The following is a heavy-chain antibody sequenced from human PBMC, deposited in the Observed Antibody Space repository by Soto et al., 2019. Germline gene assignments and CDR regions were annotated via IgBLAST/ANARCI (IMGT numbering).Heavy chain of an antibody. Sequence: SETLSLTCTVSGGSISSSSYYWGWVRQPPGQGLEWIGSMYYTGSTYYNPSLESRVTISIDTSNNQFSLKLTSVTAADTAVYYCARPRSPPPHHWFDPWGQGTLVTVS. D-gene: IGHD2-15*01. V-gene: IGHV4-39*01. CDR3: ARPRSPPPHHWFDP. J-gene: IGHJ5*02. CDR2: MYYTGST. CDR1: GGSISSSSYY.